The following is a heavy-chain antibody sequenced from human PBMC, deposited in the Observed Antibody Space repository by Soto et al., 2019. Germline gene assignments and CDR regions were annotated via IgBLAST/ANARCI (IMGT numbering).Heavy chain of an antibody. CDR1: SGSISSSNW. Sequence: QVQLQESGPGLVKPSGTLSLTCAVSSGSISSSNWWSWVRQPPGKGLEWIGEIYHSGSTNYNPSLKSRVTISVDKSKNQXXXXXXXXXXXXXXXXXXXXXXXXVAGTGFDYWGQGTLVTVSS. V-gene: IGHV4-4*02. CDR3: XXXXXXVAGTGFDY. CDR2: IYHSGST. J-gene: IGHJ4*02. D-gene: IGHD6-19*01.